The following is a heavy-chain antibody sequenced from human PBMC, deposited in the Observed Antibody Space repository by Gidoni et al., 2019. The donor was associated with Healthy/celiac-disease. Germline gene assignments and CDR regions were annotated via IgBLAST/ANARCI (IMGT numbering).Heavy chain of an antibody. Sequence: QVQLQESGPGLVKPSQTLSPTCTVSGGSISSGSYYWRWIRQTAGQGLEWIGRIYTSGSTNYNPSLKSRVTISVDTSKNQFSLKLSSVTAADTAVYYCARGGMELWWDAAMVKGFSAAGTGYYYYYGMDVWGQGTTVTVSS. D-gene: IGHD6-13*01. J-gene: IGHJ6*02. CDR3: ARGGMELWWDAAMVKGFSAAGTGYYYYYGMDV. CDR1: GGSISSGSYY. V-gene: IGHV4-61*02. CDR2: IYTSGST.